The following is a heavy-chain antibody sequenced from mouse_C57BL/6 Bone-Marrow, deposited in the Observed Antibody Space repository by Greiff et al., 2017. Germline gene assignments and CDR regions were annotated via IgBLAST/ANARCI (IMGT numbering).Heavy chain of an antibody. D-gene: IGHD2-4*01. J-gene: IGHJ3*01. CDR2: ISSGSSTI. Sequence: EVKLVESGGGLVKPGGSLKLSCAASGFTFSDYGMHWVRQAPEKGLEWVAYISSGSSTIYYADTVKGRFTISRDNAKNTLFLQMTSLRSEDTAMYYCARPYYDYDDWFACWGQGTLVTVSA. V-gene: IGHV5-17*01. CDR3: ARPYYDYDDWFAC. CDR1: GFTFSDYG.